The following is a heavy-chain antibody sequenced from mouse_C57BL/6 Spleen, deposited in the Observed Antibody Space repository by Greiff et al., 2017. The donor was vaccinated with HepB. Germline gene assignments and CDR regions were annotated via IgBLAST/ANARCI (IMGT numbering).Heavy chain of an antibody. D-gene: IGHD3-3*01. CDR2: IYPGSGNT. Sequence: VQLQESGAELVRPGASVKLSCKASGYTFTDYYINWVKQRPGQGLEWIARIYPGSGNTYYNEKFKGKATLTAEKSSSTAYMQLSSLTSEDSAVYFCARWGDLDYWGQGTTLTVSS. J-gene: IGHJ2*01. CDR1: GYTFTDYY. V-gene: IGHV1-76*01. CDR3: ARWGDLDY.